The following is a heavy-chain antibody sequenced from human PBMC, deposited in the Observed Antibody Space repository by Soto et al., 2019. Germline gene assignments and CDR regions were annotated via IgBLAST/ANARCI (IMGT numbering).Heavy chain of an antibody. J-gene: IGHJ6*02. CDR2: IIPIFGTA. CDR1: GGTFSSYA. CDR3: ASGYGGRRGYYYYGMDV. V-gene: IGHV1-69*13. Sequence: ASVKVSCKASGGTFSSYAISWVRQAPGQGLEWMGGIIPIFGTANYAQKFQGRVKTTADESTSKAYMEQSSLRSEDTAVYYCASGYGGRRGYYYYGMDVWGQGTTVTVSS. D-gene: IGHD5-18*01.